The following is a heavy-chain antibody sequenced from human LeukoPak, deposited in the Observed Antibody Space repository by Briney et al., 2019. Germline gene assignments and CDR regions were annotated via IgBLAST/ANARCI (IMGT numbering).Heavy chain of an antibody. CDR3: ARGGNWFDP. V-gene: IGHV4-59*08. Sequence: SETLSLTCTVSGDSTSSNYWSWIRQPPGKGLEWIGYIYFSGSTNYNPSLKSRVTISVDTSKNQFSLRLSSVTAADTAVYYCARGGNWFDPWGQGTLVTVSS. CDR1: GDSTSSNY. CDR2: IYFSGST. J-gene: IGHJ5*02.